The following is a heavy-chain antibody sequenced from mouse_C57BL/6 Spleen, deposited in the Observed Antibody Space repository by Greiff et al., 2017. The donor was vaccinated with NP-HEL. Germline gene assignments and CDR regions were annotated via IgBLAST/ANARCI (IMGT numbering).Heavy chain of an antibody. CDR1: GFTFSSYG. CDR2: ISSGGSYT. J-gene: IGHJ2*01. V-gene: IGHV5-6*01. Sequence: EVKLVESGGDLVKPGGSLKLSCAASGFTFSSYGMSWVRQTPDKRLEWVATISSGGSYTYYPDSVKGRFTISRDNAKNTLYLQMSSLKSEDTAMYYCARQSTTVALDYWGQGTTLTVSS. CDR3: ARQSTTVALDY. D-gene: IGHD1-1*01.